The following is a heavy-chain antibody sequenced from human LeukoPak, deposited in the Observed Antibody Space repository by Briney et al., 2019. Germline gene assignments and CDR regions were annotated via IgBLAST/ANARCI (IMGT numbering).Heavy chain of an antibody. CDR2: INAGNGNT. D-gene: IGHD6-19*01. J-gene: IGHJ6*02. Sequence: ASVKVSCKASGYTFTSYAMHWVRQVPGQRLEWMGWINAGNGNTKYSQKFQGRVTITRDTSASTAYMELSSLRSEDTVVYYCARKAVAGTDYYYYGMDVWGQGTTVTVSS. CDR1: GYTFTSYA. V-gene: IGHV1-3*01. CDR3: ARKAVAGTDYYYYGMDV.